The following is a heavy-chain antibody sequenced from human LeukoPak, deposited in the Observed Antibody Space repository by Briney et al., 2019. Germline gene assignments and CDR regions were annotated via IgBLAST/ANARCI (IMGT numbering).Heavy chain of an antibody. Sequence: ASVKVSCKASGFTFTSSAMQWVRQARGQRLEWIGWIVVGSGNANYAQKFQERVTITRDMSTSTAYMELSSLRSEDTAVYYCAASYYDFWSGRSLRGMDVWGQGTAVTVSS. CDR1: GFTFTSSA. D-gene: IGHD3-3*01. CDR3: AASYYDFWSGRSLRGMDV. V-gene: IGHV1-58*02. J-gene: IGHJ6*02. CDR2: IVVGSGNA.